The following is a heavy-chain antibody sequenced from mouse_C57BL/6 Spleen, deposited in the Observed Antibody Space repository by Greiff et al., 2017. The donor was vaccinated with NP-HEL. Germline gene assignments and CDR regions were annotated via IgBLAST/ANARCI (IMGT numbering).Heavy chain of an antibody. Sequence: QVQLKQSGPELVKPGASVKISCKASGYAFSSSWMNWVKQRPGKGLEWIGRIYPGDGDTNYNGKFKGKATLTAVKSSSTAYMQLSSLTSEDSAVYFCARSVSYAMDYWGQGTSVTVSS. CDR3: ARSVSYAMDY. CDR2: IYPGDGDT. J-gene: IGHJ4*01. D-gene: IGHD6-2*01. CDR1: GYAFSSSW. V-gene: IGHV1-82*01.